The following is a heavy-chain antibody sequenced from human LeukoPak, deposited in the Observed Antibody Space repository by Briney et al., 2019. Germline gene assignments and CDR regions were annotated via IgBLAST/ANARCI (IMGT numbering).Heavy chain of an antibody. Sequence: GASVKVSCKASGFPFTDFYIHWVRQAPGQGLEWMGEINLKTGGTKYVQNLQGRVTMTRDTSISTAYMELSRLRSDDTAVYYCARVRYYYDSSDGAFDIWGQGTMVTVSS. J-gene: IGHJ3*02. CDR2: INLKTGGT. V-gene: IGHV1-2*02. CDR1: GFPFTDFY. D-gene: IGHD3-22*01. CDR3: ARVRYYYDSSDGAFDI.